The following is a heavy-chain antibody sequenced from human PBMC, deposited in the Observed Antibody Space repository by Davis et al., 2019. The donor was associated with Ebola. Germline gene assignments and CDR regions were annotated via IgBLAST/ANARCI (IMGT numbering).Heavy chain of an antibody. J-gene: IGHJ5*02. V-gene: IGHV3-30*04. CDR3: ARDRLKSIVLVPAAIAGWFDP. CDR1: GFTFSSYA. Sequence: PGGSLRLSCAASGFTFSSYAMHWVRQAPGKGLEWVAVISYDGSNKYYADSVKGRFTISRDNSKNTLYLQMNSLTAEDTAVYYCARDRLKSIVLVPAAIAGWFDPWGQGTLVTVSS. CDR2: ISYDGSNK. D-gene: IGHD2-2*02.